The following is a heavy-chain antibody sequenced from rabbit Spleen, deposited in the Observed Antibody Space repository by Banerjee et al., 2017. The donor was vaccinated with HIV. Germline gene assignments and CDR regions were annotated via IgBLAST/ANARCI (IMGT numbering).Heavy chain of an antibody. D-gene: IGHD2-1*01. V-gene: IGHV1S45*01. CDR2: IYGGVIGST. Sequence: EESGGDLVKPDGSLTLTCTASGLSFSSSYWIFWVRQAPGKGLESIACIYGGVIGSTYYATWAKGRFTISKSSSTTVTLQMTSLTAADTATYFCARGSAAMTLVITGFYFNLWGPGTLVTVS. CDR1: GLSFSSSYW. CDR3: ARGSAAMTLVITGFYFNL. J-gene: IGHJ4*01.